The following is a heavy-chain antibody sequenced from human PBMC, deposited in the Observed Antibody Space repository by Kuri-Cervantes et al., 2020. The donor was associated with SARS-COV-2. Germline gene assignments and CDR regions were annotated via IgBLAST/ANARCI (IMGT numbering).Heavy chain of an antibody. CDR2: IWYDGSNK. CDR3: ARGGSSGWSQLEY. CDR1: RFTFSVYG. V-gene: IGHV3-33*01. D-gene: IGHD6-19*01. J-gene: IGHJ4*02. Sequence: GGSLRLSCAASRFTFSVYGMHWVRQAPGKGLEWVAVIWYDGSNKYYADSVKGRFTISRDNSKNTLYLQMNSLRAEDTAVYYCARGGSSGWSQLEYWGQGTLVTVSS.